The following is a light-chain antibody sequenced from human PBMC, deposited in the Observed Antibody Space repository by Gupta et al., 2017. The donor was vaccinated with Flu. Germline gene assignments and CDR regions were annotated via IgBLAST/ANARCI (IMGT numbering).Light chain of an antibody. Sequence: ATLSLSPGERATLSCRASQSVSTYLAWYQQKPGQSPRLLIYDASSRATGIPARFSGSGSGTDFTLTISSREPEDFAVYYCQQRNDWPPYTFGQGTRLEIK. V-gene: IGKV3-11*01. J-gene: IGKJ5*01. CDR1: QSVSTY. CDR3: QQRNDWPPYT. CDR2: DAS.